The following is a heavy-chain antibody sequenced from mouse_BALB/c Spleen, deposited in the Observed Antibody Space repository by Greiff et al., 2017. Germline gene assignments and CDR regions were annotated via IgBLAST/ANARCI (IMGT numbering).Heavy chain of an antibody. CDR2: ISSGGST. Sequence: EVKLVESGGGLVKPGGSLKLSCAASGFTFSSYAMSWVRQTPEKRLEWVASISSGGSTYYPDSVKGRFTISRDNASNILYLQMSSLRSEDTAMYYCARDGYYPAWFAYWGQGTLVTVSA. D-gene: IGHD2-3*01. CDR1: GFTFSSYA. CDR3: ARDGYYPAWFAY. V-gene: IGHV5-6-5*01. J-gene: IGHJ3*01.